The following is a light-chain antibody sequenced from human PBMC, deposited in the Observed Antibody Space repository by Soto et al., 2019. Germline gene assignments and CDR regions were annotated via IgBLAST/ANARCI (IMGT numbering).Light chain of an antibody. Sequence: DIQLTQSPSSLSASVGDRVTITCQASQDISKYLNWYQQKPGKAPKLLIYDASNLERGVPSRFSGRGSGTDFTSTISSLQPEDIATYYCQQFGNLPLTFGGGTKVDNK. J-gene: IGKJ4*01. CDR2: DAS. CDR1: QDISKY. V-gene: IGKV1-33*01. CDR3: QQFGNLPLT.